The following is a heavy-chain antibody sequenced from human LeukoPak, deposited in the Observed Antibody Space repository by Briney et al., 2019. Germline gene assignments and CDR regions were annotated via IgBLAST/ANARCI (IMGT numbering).Heavy chain of an antibody. J-gene: IGHJ4*02. V-gene: IGHV3-23*01. CDR3: AKSGGGSYYDY. Sequence: TGGSLRISCAASGFTFRSYAMTWVRQAPGKGLEWVSAISGSTYYADSVKGRFTISRDNSKNTLYLQMSSLRAEDTAVYDCAKSGGGSYYDYWGQGTLVTVSS. CDR2: ISGST. CDR1: GFTFRSYA. D-gene: IGHD1-26*01.